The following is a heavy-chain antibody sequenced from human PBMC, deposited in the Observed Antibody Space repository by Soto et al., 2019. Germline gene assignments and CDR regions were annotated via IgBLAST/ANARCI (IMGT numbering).Heavy chain of an antibody. V-gene: IGHV6-1*01. Sequence: KQSPTLSLTCAISGDSVSSNSAAWNWIRQSPSRGLEWLGRTYYRSKWYNDYAVSVKSRITINPDTSKNQFSLQLNSVTPEDTAVYYCARDPYGGWLEGHEDNYFDYWGQGTLVTVSS. J-gene: IGHJ4*02. CDR3: ARDPYGGWLEGHEDNYFDY. D-gene: IGHD6-19*01. CDR2: TYYRSKWYN. CDR1: GDSVSSNSAA.